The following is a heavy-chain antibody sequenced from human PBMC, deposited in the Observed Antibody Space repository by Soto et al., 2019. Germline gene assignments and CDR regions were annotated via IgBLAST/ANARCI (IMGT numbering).Heavy chain of an antibody. CDR2: ISGSGGST. CDR3: ANYQHYGDYALDY. Sequence: QPGGSLRLSCAASGFTFSSYTMNWVRQAPGKGLEWVSAISGSGGSTYYADSVKGRFTISRDNSKNTLYLQMNSLRAEDTAVYYCANYQHYGDYALDYWGQGTLVTVSS. CDR1: GFTFSSYT. V-gene: IGHV3-23*01. D-gene: IGHD4-17*01. J-gene: IGHJ4*02.